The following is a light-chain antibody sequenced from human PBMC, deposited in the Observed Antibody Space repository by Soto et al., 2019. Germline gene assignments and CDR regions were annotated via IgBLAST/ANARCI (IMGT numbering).Light chain of an antibody. CDR2: GAS. CDR1: QSVSSY. V-gene: IGKV3-11*01. J-gene: IGKJ5*01. Sequence: EIVLTQSPATLSLSPGERATLSCRASQSVSSYLAWYQQKPGQAPRLLIYGASNRAAGIPVRFSGSGSGTDCTLSTSTIDRQEFADFACQQCNNRSPWITFGQGTRLEIK. CDR3: QQCNNRSPWIT.